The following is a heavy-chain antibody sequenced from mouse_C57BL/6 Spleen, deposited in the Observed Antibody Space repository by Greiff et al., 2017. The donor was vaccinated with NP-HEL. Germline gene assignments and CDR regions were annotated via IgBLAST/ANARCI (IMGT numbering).Heavy chain of an antibody. Sequence: EVQLVESGGGLVKPGGSLKLSCAASGFTFSDYGMHWVRQAPEKGLEWVAYISSGSSTIYYADTVKGRFTISRDNAKNTLFLQMTSLRSEDTAMYYCARPCYDYDLAYWGQGTLVTVST. CDR2: ISSGSSTI. V-gene: IGHV5-17*01. D-gene: IGHD2-4*01. J-gene: IGHJ3*01. CDR1: GFTFSDYG. CDR3: ARPCYDYDLAY.